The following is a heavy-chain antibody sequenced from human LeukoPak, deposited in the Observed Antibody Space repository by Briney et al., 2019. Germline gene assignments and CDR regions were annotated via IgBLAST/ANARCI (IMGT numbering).Heavy chain of an antibody. CDR2: VYHSGST. J-gene: IGHJ4*02. CDR1: GFSFRTGYY. Sequence: PSETLSLTCAVSGFSFRTGYYWGWIRQPPGKGLEWIGSVYHSGSTYYSPSLKSRVTISVDTAKNQFSLKLTSVTAADTAVYYCARVGRGYYRNPSDYWGQGILVTVSS. V-gene: IGHV4-38-2*01. D-gene: IGHD3-22*01. CDR3: ARVGRGYYRNPSDY.